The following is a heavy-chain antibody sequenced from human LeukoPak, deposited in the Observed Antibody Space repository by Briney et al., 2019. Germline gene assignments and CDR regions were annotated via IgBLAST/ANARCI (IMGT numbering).Heavy chain of an antibody. CDR2: IYYSGST. CDR1: AGSISSSSYY. CDR3: ARGTLYRGWSYYLDF. Sequence: SETLSLTCTVSAGSISSSSYYWGWIRQPPGKGLEWIGSIYYSGSTYYNPSLKSRFTISVDTSKNHFSLRLRSVTAADTAMYYCARGTLYRGWSYYLDFWGQGSQVTVSS. J-gene: IGHJ4*02. D-gene: IGHD6-19*01. V-gene: IGHV4-39*07.